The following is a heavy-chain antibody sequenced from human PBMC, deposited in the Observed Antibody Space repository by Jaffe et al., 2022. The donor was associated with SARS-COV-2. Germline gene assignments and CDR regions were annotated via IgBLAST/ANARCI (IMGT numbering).Heavy chain of an antibody. J-gene: IGHJ6*02. Sequence: EVQLVESGGGLVQPGGSLRLSCAASGFTFSDHFMDWVRQAPGKGLEWVGRTRNKADSYTTEYDASVKGRFSISRDDSKNSLYLQMNSLKTEDTAVYYCTRGGTASTQYYDAMDVWGQGTTVTVSS. D-gene: IGHD3-16*01. V-gene: IGHV3-72*01. CDR3: TRGGTASTQYYDAMDV. CDR2: TRNKADSYTT. CDR1: GFTFSDHF.